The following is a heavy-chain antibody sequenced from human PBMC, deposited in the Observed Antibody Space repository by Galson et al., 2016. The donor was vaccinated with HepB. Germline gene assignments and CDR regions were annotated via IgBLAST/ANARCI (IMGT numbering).Heavy chain of an antibody. Sequence: SLRLSCAASGFTFSSYAMHWVRQAPGKGLEWVAVISYDGSNKYYADSVKGRFTISRDESKNTLYLQMNSLRVEDTAVYYCAIQGALEWLNKWFDPWGQGTLVTVSS. CDR1: GFTFSSYA. CDR2: ISYDGSNK. V-gene: IGHV3-30-3*01. CDR3: AIQGALEWLNKWFDP. D-gene: IGHD3-3*01. J-gene: IGHJ5*02.